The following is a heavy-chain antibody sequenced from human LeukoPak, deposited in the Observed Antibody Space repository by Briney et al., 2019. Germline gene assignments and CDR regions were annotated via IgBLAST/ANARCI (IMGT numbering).Heavy chain of an antibody. CDR2: ISGSGGST. V-gene: IGHV3-23*01. CDR1: GFPFSSYA. D-gene: IGHD3-22*01. Sequence: GGSLRLSCTASGFPFSSYALNWVRQAPGKGLEWVSSISGSGGSTYYADSVKGRFTISRDNSKNTLYLQMNSLRAEDTAVFYCAKHRSSDYSDFDYWGQGTLVTVSS. J-gene: IGHJ4*02. CDR3: AKHRSSDYSDFDY.